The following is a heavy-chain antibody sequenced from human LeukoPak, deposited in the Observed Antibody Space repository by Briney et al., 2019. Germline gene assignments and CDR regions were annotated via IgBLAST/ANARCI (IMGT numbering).Heavy chain of an antibody. V-gene: IGHV1-18*01. Sequence: ASVKVSCKASGYTFTSYGISWVRQAPGQGLEWMGWISAYNGNTNYAQKLQGRVTMTTDTSTSTAYVELRSLRSDDTAVYYCARCTAGGFGVVIGPFDYWGQGTLVTVSS. CDR2: ISAYNGNT. D-gene: IGHD3-3*01. CDR3: ARCTAGGFGVVIGPFDY. CDR1: GYTFTSYG. J-gene: IGHJ4*02.